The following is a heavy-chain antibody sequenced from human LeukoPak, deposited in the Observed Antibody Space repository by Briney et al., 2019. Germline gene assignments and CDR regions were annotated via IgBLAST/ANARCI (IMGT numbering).Heavy chain of an antibody. CDR1: GFPLNNYG. J-gene: IGHJ5*02. Sequence: GGSLRLSCTASGFPLNNYGMHWVRQAPGKGLEWVAFIRYDGSNKYYADSVKGRFTISRDNSKNTLYLQMNSLRAEDTAVYYCAKGVKWILTWGQGTLVTVSS. D-gene: IGHD5-18*01. CDR2: IRYDGSNK. CDR3: AKGVKWILT. V-gene: IGHV3-30*02.